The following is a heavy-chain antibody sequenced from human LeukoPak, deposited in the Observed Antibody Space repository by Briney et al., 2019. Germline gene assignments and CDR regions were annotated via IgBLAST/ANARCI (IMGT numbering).Heavy chain of an antibody. CDR3: ARLKSGWSIDY. D-gene: IGHD6-19*01. V-gene: IGHV4-39*01. CDR2: IYYSGST. Sequence: SETLSLTCTVSGGSISSSSYYWGWIRQPPGKGLEWIGSIYYSGSTYYNPSLKSRVTISVDTSKNQFSLKLSSVTAADTAVYYCARLKSGWSIDYWGQGTLVTVSS. CDR1: GGSISSSSYY. J-gene: IGHJ4*02.